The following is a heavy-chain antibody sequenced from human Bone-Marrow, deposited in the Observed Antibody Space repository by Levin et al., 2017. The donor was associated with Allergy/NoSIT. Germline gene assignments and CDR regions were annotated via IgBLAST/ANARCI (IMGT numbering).Heavy chain of an antibody. CDR1: GGSISGYF. CDR3: ARRYCSSGSCYPNWFDP. V-gene: IGHV4-59*08. D-gene: IGHD2-15*01. Sequence: SETLSLTCTVSGGSISGYFWSWIRQPPGEGLEWIGYIHYSGSTTYNPSLKSRVTMSVDTSKNQFSLRLSSVTAADTAVYYCARRYCSSGSCYPNWFDPWGQGTLVTVSS. CDR2: IHYSGST. J-gene: IGHJ5*02.